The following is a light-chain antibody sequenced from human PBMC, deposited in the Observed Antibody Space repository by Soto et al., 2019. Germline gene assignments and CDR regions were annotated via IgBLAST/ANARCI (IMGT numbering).Light chain of an antibody. CDR1: QSVNSY. V-gene: IGKV3-20*01. J-gene: IGKJ1*01. Sequence: EIVLTQCPGTLSLSPGERATLSCRASQSVNSYLAWYQQKPGQAPRLLIYGASSRAAGIPDRFSGSGPGTDFTLTISRLEPEDFAVYYCQQYGSSGTFGQGTKVDI. CDR3: QQYGSSGT. CDR2: GAS.